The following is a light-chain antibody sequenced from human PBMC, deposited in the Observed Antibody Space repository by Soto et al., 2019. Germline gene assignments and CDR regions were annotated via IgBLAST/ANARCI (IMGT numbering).Light chain of an antibody. CDR2: EVS. J-gene: IGLJ1*01. V-gene: IGLV2-14*01. Sequence: QSVLTQPACVSGSPGQSITISYTGTSSDVGGYNYVSWYQQHPGKAPKLMIYEVSNRPSGVSNRFSGSKSGNTASLTISGLQAEDEADYYCSSYTSSSIDYVFGTGTKLTVL. CDR3: SSYTSSSIDYV. CDR1: SSDVGGYNY.